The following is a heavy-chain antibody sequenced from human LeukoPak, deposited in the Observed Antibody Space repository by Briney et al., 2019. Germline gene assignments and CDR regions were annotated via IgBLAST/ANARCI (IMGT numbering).Heavy chain of an antibody. J-gene: IGHJ4*02. CDR2: ISNDGSNK. D-gene: IGHD4-17*01. Sequence: GGSLRLSCAASGFTFRSYGMHWVRQAPGKGLEWVAVISNDGSNKYYADSVKGRFTISRDNSKNTLYLQMNSLRVEDTAVYYCAREYGDYGPPDYWGQGTRVTVSS. CDR1: GFTFRSYG. CDR3: AREYGDYGPPDY. V-gene: IGHV3-30*03.